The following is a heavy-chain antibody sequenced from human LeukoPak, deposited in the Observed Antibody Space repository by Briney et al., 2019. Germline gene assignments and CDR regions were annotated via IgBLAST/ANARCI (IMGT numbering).Heavy chain of an antibody. J-gene: IGHJ4*02. CDR3: AGAPETGH. V-gene: IGHV3-66*01. CDR2: ITGTGVT. CDR1: GFTVSNNY. Sequence: PGGSLRLSCAASGFTVSNNYMTWVRQAPGKGLQCVSVITGTGVTLYVDSVKGRFTISRDNFKNTLYLQMSSLRVEDTAVYYCAGAPETGHWGQGTLVTVSS. D-gene: IGHD5-24*01.